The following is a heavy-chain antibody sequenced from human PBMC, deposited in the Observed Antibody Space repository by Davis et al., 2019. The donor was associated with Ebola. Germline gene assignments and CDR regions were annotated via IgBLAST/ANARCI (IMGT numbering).Heavy chain of an antibody. V-gene: IGHV3-21*01. CDR2: ISSSSSYI. CDR3: ARDSGRSSWVDYYYYGMDV. D-gene: IGHD3-10*01. J-gene: IGHJ6*02. Sequence: PGGSLRLSCAASGFTFSSYSMNWVRQAPGKGLEWVSSISSSSSYIYYADSVKGRFTISRDNAKNSLYLQMNSLRAEDTAVYYCARDSGRSSWVDYYYYGMDVWGQGTTVTVSS. CDR1: GFTFSSYS.